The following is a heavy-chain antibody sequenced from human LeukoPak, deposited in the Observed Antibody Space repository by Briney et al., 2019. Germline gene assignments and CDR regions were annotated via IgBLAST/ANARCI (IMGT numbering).Heavy chain of an antibody. J-gene: IGHJ5*02. Sequence: RASVKVSCKASGDTFTGYYMHWVRQAPGQGLEWMGWINPNSGGTNYAQKFQGRVTMTRDTSISTAYMELSRLRSDDTAVYYCARDSRITRRYSSSWYKNWFDPWGQGTLVTVSS. CDR1: GDTFTGYY. D-gene: IGHD6-13*01. V-gene: IGHV1-2*02. CDR2: INPNSGGT. CDR3: ARDSRITRRYSSSWYKNWFDP.